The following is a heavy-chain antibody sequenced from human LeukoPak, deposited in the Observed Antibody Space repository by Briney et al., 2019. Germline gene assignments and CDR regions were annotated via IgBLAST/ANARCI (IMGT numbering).Heavy chain of an antibody. CDR3: ARRIVTYYYDSSGSLDAFDI. J-gene: IGHJ3*02. Sequence: GGSLRLSCAASGFTFSSYWMHWVRQAPGKGLAWVSRINSDGSSTSYADFVKGRFTISRDNAKNTLYLQMNSLGAEDTAVYYCARRIVTYYYDSSGSLDAFDIWGQGTMVAVSS. V-gene: IGHV3-74*01. CDR1: GFTFSSYW. D-gene: IGHD3-22*01. CDR2: INSDGSST.